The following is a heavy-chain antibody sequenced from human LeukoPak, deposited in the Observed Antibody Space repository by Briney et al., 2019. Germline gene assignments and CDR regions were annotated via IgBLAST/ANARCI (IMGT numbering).Heavy chain of an antibody. J-gene: IGHJ5*02. D-gene: IGHD6-19*01. CDR1: GGSFNGYS. V-gene: IGHV4-34*01. Sequence: SETLSLTCAVSGGSFNGYSYTWIRQPPGKGLEWIGEIIHSGGTSYNPSLKSRLTISVDTSRKQFSLKLTSVTAADTALYCCARGPLAFRRVAGIFSWGRGTQVTVSS. CDR2: IIHSGGT. CDR3: ARGPLAFRRVAGIFS.